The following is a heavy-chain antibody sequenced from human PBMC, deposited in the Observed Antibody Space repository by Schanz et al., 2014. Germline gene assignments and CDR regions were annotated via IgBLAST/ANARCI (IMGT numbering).Heavy chain of an antibody. CDR1: GYSFTPFP. D-gene: IGHD2-21*01. J-gene: IGHJ4*02. Sequence: QVQLVQSWAEVKGPGASVKVSCKASGYSFTPFPIHWVRQAPGQRLEWMGWINAGTGNTEYSQKFQGRVTMTIDPYTSTAYMELSGLRSEDTAVYYCARDRLECGAECYSVEVFEIWGQGTLVIVSS. V-gene: IGHV1-3*01. CDR3: ARDRLECGAECYSVEVFEI. CDR2: INAGTGNT.